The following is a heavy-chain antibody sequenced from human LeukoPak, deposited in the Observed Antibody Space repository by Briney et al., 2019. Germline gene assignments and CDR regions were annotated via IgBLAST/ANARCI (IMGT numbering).Heavy chain of an antibody. Sequence: SVKCSCRASGGTFSSFAISWVRQAPGQGLEWMGGIIPIYGTPNYAQKFQGRVIITADESTSTVELSSLRSEDTAVYYCARDRGAGTSNYYGPLGYWGQGTLVTISS. CDR1: GGTFSSFA. J-gene: IGHJ4*02. V-gene: IGHV1-69*01. CDR3: ARDRGAGTSNYYGPLGY. CDR2: IIPIYGTP. D-gene: IGHD3-22*01.